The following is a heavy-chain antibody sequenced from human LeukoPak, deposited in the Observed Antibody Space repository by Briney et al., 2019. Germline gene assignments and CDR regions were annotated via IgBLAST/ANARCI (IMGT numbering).Heavy chain of an antibody. CDR2: ISSTSSHK. Sequence: GGSLRLSCAASGFTFNIYSMNWVRQAPGKGLEWVSSISSTSSHKYYADSVKGRFTVSRDNAKNSLYLQMTSLRAEDTAVYYCAREFADSWGQGTLVTVSS. CDR3: AREFADS. J-gene: IGHJ4*02. CDR1: GFTFNIYS. V-gene: IGHV3-21*01.